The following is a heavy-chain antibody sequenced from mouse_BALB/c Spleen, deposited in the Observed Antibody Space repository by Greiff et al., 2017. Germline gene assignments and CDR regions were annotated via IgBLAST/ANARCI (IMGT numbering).Heavy chain of an antibody. CDR1: GYTFTSYW. J-gene: IGHJ3*01. CDR2: INPSTGYT. V-gene: IGHV1-7*01. D-gene: IGHD2-4*01. Sequence: VKLVESGAELAKPGASVKMSCKASGYTFTSYWMHWVKQRPGQGLEWIGYINPSTGYTEYNQKFKDKATLTADKSSSTAYMQLSSLTSEDSAVYYCARGNDYDKIFAYWGQGTLVTVSA. CDR3: ARGNDYDKIFAY.